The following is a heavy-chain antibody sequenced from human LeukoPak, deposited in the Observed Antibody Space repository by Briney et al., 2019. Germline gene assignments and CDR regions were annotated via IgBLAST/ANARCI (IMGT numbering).Heavy chain of an antibody. CDR1: GGSVSSGSYY. CDR2: LYYSGST. J-gene: IGHJ2*01. Sequence: SETLSLTCTVSGGSVSSGSYYWSWIRQPPGKGLEWIGKLYYSGSTNYNPSLKSRVTISVDTSKNQFSLKLSSVTAADTAVYYCAGTYYYDSSGYYYWYFDLWGRGTLVTVSS. CDR3: AGTYYYDSSGYYYWYFDL. V-gene: IGHV4-61*01. D-gene: IGHD3-22*01.